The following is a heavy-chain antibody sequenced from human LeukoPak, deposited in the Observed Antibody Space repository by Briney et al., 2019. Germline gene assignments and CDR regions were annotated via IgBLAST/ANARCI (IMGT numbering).Heavy chain of an antibody. CDR2: FSGGDGST. D-gene: IGHD2-2*02. J-gene: IGHJ4*02. CDR3: AKGKVVPATIYDY. Sequence: GGSLRFSCAASRFTFSSYAMSWVRQAPGKGLEWVSGFSGGDGSTSYADSVKGRFTISRDNSKNTLYLQMNSLRAEDTDVYYCAKGKVVPATIYDYWGQGTLVTVSS. CDR1: RFTFSSYA. V-gene: IGHV3-23*01.